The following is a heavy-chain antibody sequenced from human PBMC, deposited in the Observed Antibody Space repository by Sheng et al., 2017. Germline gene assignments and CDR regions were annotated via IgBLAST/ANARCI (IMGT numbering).Heavy chain of an antibody. V-gene: IGHV3-48*03. CDR2: ISSSGSTI. J-gene: IGHJ4*02. Sequence: EVQLVESGGGLVQPGGSLRLSCAASGFTFSSYEMNWVRQAPGKGLEWVSYISSSGSTIYYADSVKGRFTISRDNAKNSLYLQMNSLRAEDTAVYYCARDLGDAAVAGPFDYWGQGTLVTVSS. CDR1: GFTFSSYE. CDR3: ARDLGDAAVAGPFDY. D-gene: IGHD6-19*01.